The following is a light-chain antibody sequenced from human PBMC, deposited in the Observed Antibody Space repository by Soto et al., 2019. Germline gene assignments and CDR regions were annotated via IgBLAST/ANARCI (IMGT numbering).Light chain of an antibody. V-gene: IGLV2-14*03. CDR2: DVS. Sequence: QSALTQPASVSGSPGQSITISCTGTSSDVGGYNYVSWYQQHPGKAPKLMIYDVSNRPSGIPDRFSGSKSGNTASLTISGLQVEDEADYYCNSCTSANTYVFGTGTKVTVL. J-gene: IGLJ1*01. CDR1: SSDVGGYNY. CDR3: NSCTSANTYV.